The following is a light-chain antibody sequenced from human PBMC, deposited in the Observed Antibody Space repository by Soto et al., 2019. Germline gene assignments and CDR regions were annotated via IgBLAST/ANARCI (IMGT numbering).Light chain of an antibody. J-gene: IGLJ2*01. V-gene: IGLV2-23*01. CDR3: SSYAVSNNLV. CDR1: RNDVGNYDL. CDR2: AAT. Sequence: QSALAQPASVSGSPGQSITISCTGTRNDVGNYDLVSWYQQNPGKAPKLLIYAATKRPSGVSNRFSGSKSGITASLTISGLRAEDEADYFCSSYAVSNNLVFGGGTKVTVL.